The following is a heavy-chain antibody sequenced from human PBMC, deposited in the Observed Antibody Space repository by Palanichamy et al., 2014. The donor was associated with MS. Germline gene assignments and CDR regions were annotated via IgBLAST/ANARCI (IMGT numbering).Heavy chain of an antibody. V-gene: IGHV3-23*01. J-gene: IGHJ4*02. CDR2: ITYSGGST. D-gene: IGHD1-26*01. CDR3: AKQRSGSPSASAYFDY. CDR1: GFTFSSYA. Sequence: EVQLLESGGGLVQPGGSLRLSCAASGFTFSSYAMSWVRQAPGKGLEWVSDITYSGGSTYYADSVKGRFTISRANSKNTLYLQMNSLRAEDTAVYYCAKQRSGSPSASAYFDYWGQGTLVTVSS.